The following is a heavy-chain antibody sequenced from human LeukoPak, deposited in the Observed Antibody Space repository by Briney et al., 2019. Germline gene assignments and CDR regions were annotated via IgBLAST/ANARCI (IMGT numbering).Heavy chain of an antibody. CDR2: ISGYNGNT. CDR3: AREVPAATFYYYYMDV. CDR1: GYTFTSYG. D-gene: IGHD2-2*01. V-gene: IGHV1-18*01. J-gene: IGHJ6*03. Sequence: ASVKVSCKASGYTFTSYGISWVRQAPGQGLEWMGWISGYNGNTDYVQKLQGRVTMTRDTSTSTAYMELSSLRSEDTVVYYCAREVPAATFYYYYMDVWGKGTTVTVSS.